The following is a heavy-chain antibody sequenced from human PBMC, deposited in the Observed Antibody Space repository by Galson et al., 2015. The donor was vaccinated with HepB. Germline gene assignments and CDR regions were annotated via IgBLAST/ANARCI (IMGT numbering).Heavy chain of an antibody. CDR2: IYYSGST. J-gene: IGHJ5*02. CDR1: GGSISSGGYY. Sequence: TLSLTCTVSGGSISSGGYYWSWIRQHPGKGLEWIGYIYYSGSTYYNPSLKSRVTISVDTSKNQFSLKLSSVTAADTAVYYCARGYVGARLPRGNWFDPWGQGTLVTVSS. CDR3: ARGYVGARLPRGNWFDP. D-gene: IGHD1-26*01. V-gene: IGHV4-31*03.